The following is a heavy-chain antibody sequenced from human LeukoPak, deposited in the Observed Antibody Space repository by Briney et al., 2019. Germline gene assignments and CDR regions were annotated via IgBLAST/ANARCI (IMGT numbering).Heavy chain of an antibody. V-gene: IGHV3-48*04. D-gene: IGHD3-22*01. CDR2: ISSSGSTI. Sequence: PGGSLRLSCAASGFTFSSYSMNWVRQAPGKGLEWVSYISSSGSTIYYADSVKGRFTISRDNAKNSLYLQMNSLRAEDTAVYHCARAHGDYYDSSGYTTIGYWGQGTLVTVSS. J-gene: IGHJ4*02. CDR3: ARAHGDYYDSSGYTTIGY. CDR1: GFTFSSYS.